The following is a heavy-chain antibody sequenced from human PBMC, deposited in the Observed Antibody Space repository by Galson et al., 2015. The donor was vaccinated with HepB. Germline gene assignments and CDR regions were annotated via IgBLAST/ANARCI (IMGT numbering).Heavy chain of an antibody. V-gene: IGHV3-64D*08. CDR3: VKGKGWLLPDH. J-gene: IGHJ5*02. CDR2: VSTPGPTI. CDR1: GCSGGGTP. Sequence: ALLIGCAGAGCSGGGTPMRGGRQAPGEGGEYVAAVSTPGPTIQDANSVMRRLRIFRDIVKYSLYLQMSSLREEDTAIYYCVKGKGWLLPDHWGQGTLVIVSS. D-gene: IGHD2-15*01.